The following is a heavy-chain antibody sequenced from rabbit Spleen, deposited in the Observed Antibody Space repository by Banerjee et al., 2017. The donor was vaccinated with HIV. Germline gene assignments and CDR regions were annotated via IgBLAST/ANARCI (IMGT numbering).Heavy chain of an antibody. CDR2: IYAGDGST. CDR1: GFSLFNYW. CDR3: ARDKELDIWSYEFDL. J-gene: IGHJ4*01. Sequence: QEPLVESGGGLVTPGGNLTLTCKASGFSLFNYWMCWVRQAPGKGLDLIGCIYAGDGSTDYANWVNGRFTISKTASTVDLKMTSLTAADTATYFCARDKELDIWSYEFDLWGPGTLVTVS. D-gene: IGHD6-1*01. V-gene: IGHV1S25*01.